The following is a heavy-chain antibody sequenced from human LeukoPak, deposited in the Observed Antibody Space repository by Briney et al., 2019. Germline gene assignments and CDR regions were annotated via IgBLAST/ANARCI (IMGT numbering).Heavy chain of an antibody. CDR3: ARQYYYGSGSYC. CDR2: IYYGGST. V-gene: IGHV4-39*01. Sequence: SETLSLTCTVSGGSISSSSYYWGWIRQPPGKGLEWIGSIYYGGSTYYNPSLKSRVTISVDTSKNQFSLKLSSVTAADTAVYYCARQYYYGSGSYCWGQGTLVTVSS. J-gene: IGHJ4*02. D-gene: IGHD3-10*01. CDR1: GGSISSSSYY.